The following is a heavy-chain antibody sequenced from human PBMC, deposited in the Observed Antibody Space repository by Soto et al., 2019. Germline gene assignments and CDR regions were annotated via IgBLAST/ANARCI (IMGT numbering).Heavy chain of an antibody. CDR2: INHSGST. Sequence: QVQLQQWGAGLLKPSETLSLTCAVYGGSFSDYYWSWIRQPPGKGLEWIGEINHSGSTKYNPPLKSRVTISVDTSKNQFSLKLSSVTAADTAVYYCARGAFGVVIIPYYYYGMDVWGQGTTVTVSS. J-gene: IGHJ6*02. CDR3: ARGAFGVVIIPYYYYGMDV. CDR1: GGSFSDYY. D-gene: IGHD3-3*01. V-gene: IGHV4-34*01.